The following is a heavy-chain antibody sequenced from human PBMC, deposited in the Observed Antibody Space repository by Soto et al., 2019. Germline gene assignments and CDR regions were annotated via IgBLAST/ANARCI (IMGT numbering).Heavy chain of an antibody. J-gene: IGHJ6*03. CDR3: ARDGYCSGGSCPKARKNYYYYYYMDV. Sequence: GGSLRLSCAASGFTFSDHYMDWVRQAPGKGLEWVGRTRNKANSYTTEYAASVKGRFTISRDDSKNSLYLQMNSLKTEDTAVYYCARDGYCSGGSCPKARKNYYYYYYMDVWGKGTTVTVSS. CDR2: TRNKANSYTT. D-gene: IGHD2-15*01. V-gene: IGHV3-72*01. CDR1: GFTFSDHY.